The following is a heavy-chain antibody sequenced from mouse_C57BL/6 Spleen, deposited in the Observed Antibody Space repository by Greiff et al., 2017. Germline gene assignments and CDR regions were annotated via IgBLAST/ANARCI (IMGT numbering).Heavy chain of an antibody. J-gene: IGHJ4*01. CDR1: GYSFTSYD. CDR3: IRDYSYAMDY. V-gene: IGHV1-42*01. D-gene: IGHD2-13*01. CDR2: IYPSTGGT. Sequence: EVQLVESGPELVKPGASVKISCKASGYSFTSYDMNWVKQSPEQSLEWIGKIYPSTGGTTYNQKFKDKATLTVDKSSSTAYMQLKSLTSEDSAVYYGIRDYSYAMDYWGQGTTVTVSS.